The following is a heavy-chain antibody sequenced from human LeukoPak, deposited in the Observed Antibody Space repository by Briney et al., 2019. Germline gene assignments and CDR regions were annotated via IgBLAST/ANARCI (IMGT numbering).Heavy chain of an antibody. CDR2: IYYSGST. CDR1: GGSISSGDYY. D-gene: IGHD3-3*01. Sequence: PSQTLSLTCTVSGGSISSGDYYWSWIRQPPGKGLEWIGYIYYSGSTYYNPSLKSRVTISVDTSKNQFSLKLSSVTAADTAVYYCARSAPYDFWSGYHLDYWGQGTLVTVPS. V-gene: IGHV4-30-4*01. CDR3: ARSAPYDFWSGYHLDY. J-gene: IGHJ4*02.